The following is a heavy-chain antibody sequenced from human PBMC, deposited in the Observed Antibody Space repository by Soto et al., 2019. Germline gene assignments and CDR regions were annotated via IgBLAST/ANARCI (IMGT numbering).Heavy chain of an antibody. J-gene: IGHJ4*02. CDR2: ISYDGSNK. Sequence: QVQLVESGGGVVQPGRSLRLSCAASGFTFSSYGMHWVRQAPGKGLEWVAVISYDGSNKYYADSVKGRFTISRDNSKNTLYLQMNSLRAEDTAVYYCAKDRSYSGSYFDYWGQGTLVTVSS. V-gene: IGHV3-30*18. D-gene: IGHD1-26*01. CDR1: GFTFSSYG. CDR3: AKDRSYSGSYFDY.